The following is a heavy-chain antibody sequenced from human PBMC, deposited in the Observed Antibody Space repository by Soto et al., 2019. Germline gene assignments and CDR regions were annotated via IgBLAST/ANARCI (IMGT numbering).Heavy chain of an antibody. J-gene: IGHJ4*01. CDR2: INCRSGGT. V-gene: IGHV1-2*02. CDR3: MRGASARDSSGYRYYF. D-gene: IGHD3-22*01. CDR1: GYVFTGYY. Sequence: VDSVKGSCKTSGYVFTGYYLHWVRQAPGQGLEWMGWINCRSGGTTYTQKFQGRVTLTMDTSTSTAYMELSSLISDATALYYCMRGASARDSSGYRYYF.